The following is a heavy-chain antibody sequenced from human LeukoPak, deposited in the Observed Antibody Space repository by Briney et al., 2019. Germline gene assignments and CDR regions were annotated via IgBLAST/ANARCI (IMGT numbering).Heavy chain of an antibody. J-gene: IGHJ4*02. D-gene: IGHD3-16*02. V-gene: IGHV1-18*01. CDR3: ARAGYDYVWGSYRYAYYFDY. Sequence: ASVKVSCKASGYTFTSYGISWVRQAPGQGLEWMGWISAYNGNTNYAQKLQGRVTMTTDTSTSTAYMELRSLRSEDTAVYYCARAGYDYVWGSYRYAYYFDYWGQGTLVTVSS. CDR2: ISAYNGNT. CDR1: GYTFTSYG.